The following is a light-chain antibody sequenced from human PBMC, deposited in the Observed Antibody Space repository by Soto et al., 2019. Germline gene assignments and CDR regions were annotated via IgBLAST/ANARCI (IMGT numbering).Light chain of an antibody. V-gene: IGKV3-20*01. Sequence: IVLTQSPVTLSLSTGESATLSCRASQSVSSRLAWYQQKPGQAPRLLISGASTRATGIPDRFSGSGSGTDFTLTITRLEPEDFALYYCQHYGKSPITFGQGTRPEN. CDR1: QSVSSR. CDR2: GAS. CDR3: QHYGKSPIT. J-gene: IGKJ5*01.